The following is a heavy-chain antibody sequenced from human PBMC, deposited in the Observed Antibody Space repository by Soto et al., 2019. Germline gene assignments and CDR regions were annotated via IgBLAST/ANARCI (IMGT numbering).Heavy chain of an antibody. CDR2: INTTSEYT. CDR3: ARTLHPGYSSA. CDR1: ADTSTSYD. D-gene: IGHD2-15*01. J-gene: IGHJ5*02. V-gene: IGHV1-8*01. Sequence: AAVMSPSSAAADTSTSYDNIWGREEPGQGLEWVGWINTTSEYTAHAQKFQTRVTLNRDISLARAYMKLSSLTSEDNAVYFCARTLHPGYSSAWGPGTQVTVSS.